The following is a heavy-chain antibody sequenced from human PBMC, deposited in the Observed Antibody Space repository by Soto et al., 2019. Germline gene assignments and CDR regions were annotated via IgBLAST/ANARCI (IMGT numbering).Heavy chain of an antibody. Sequence: QVQLVESGGGVVQPGRSLRLSCAASGFTLRSYGMHWVRQAPGKGLEWVAVLSYDGANANYADSVKGRFTISRDNSKDTLYLQMNSLRTEDTALYYCARDVTFGYWGGGKCYNHYGLDVWGQGTTVTVSS. CDR1: GFTLRSYG. J-gene: IGHJ6*02. CDR2: LSYDGANA. V-gene: IGHV3-30-3*01. D-gene: IGHD2-15*01. CDR3: ARDVTFGYWGGGKCYNHYGLDV.